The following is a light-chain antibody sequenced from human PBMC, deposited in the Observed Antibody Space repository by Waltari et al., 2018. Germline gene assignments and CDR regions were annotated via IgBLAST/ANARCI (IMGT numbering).Light chain of an antibody. Sequence: ETVLTQSPGTLSLSPGERATLSCRASQSVGRSLVWYQQKPGRAPRLLIYGASTRATGIPDRFTGSGSGTDFSLTISRLEPEDFAVYYCQMYVRLPVTFGQGTKVEI. J-gene: IGKJ1*01. CDR2: GAS. CDR3: QMYVRLPVT. CDR1: QSVGRS. V-gene: IGKV3-20*01.